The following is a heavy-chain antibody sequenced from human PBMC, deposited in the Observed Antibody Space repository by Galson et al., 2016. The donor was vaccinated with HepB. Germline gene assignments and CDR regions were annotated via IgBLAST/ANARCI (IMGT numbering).Heavy chain of an antibody. CDR3: AREVVVVVAPWAFDI. Sequence: TLSLTCTVSGSSISSGSYYWSWIRQPAGKGLEWIGRIYTSGSTNYNPSLKSRVTISVDTSKNQFSLKLSSVTAADTAVYYCAREVVVVVAPWAFDIWGQGTMVTVSS. V-gene: IGHV4-61*02. CDR1: GSSISSGSYY. D-gene: IGHD2-15*01. J-gene: IGHJ3*02. CDR2: IYTSGST.